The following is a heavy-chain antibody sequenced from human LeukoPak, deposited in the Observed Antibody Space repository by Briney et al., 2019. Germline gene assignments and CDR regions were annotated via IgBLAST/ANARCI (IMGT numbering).Heavy chain of an antibody. CDR1: GFTFSSYS. CDR3: ARGPLYYDFWSGYYDY. Sequence: PGGSLRLSCAASGFTFSSYSMNWVRQAPGKGLEWVSYISSSSSTIYYADSVKGRFTISRDNAKNSLYLQMNSLRDEDTAVYYCARGPLYYDFWSGYYDYWGQGTLVTVSS. V-gene: IGHV3-48*02. D-gene: IGHD3-3*01. J-gene: IGHJ4*02. CDR2: ISSSSSTI.